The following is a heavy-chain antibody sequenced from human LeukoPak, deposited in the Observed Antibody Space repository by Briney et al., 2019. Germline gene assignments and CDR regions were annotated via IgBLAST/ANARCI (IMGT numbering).Heavy chain of an antibody. CDR3: ARVTRSPGNYFDY. J-gene: IGHJ4*02. CDR2: IHKSGTTI. Sequence: PGGSLRLSCAASGFTFSDYYMIWTRQAPGKGLEWVSYIHKSGTTIYYADSVKGRFTISRDNAKNSLYLQMNSLRADDTAVYYCARVTRSPGNYFDYWGQGTLVTVSS. CDR1: GFTFSDYY. D-gene: IGHD2-21*02. V-gene: IGHV3-11*01.